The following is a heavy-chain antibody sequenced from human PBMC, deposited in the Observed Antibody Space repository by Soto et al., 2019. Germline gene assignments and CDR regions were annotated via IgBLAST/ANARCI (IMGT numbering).Heavy chain of an antibody. CDR3: ARGVGATEFGY. J-gene: IGHJ4*02. Sequence: PSETLSLTCAVYGGSFSGYYWSWIRQPPGKGLEWIGEINHSGSTNYNPSLKSRVTISVDTSKNQFSLKLSSVTAADTAVYYCARGVGATEFGYWGQGTLVTVSS. V-gene: IGHV4-34*01. CDR2: INHSGST. D-gene: IGHD1-26*01. CDR1: GGSFSGYY.